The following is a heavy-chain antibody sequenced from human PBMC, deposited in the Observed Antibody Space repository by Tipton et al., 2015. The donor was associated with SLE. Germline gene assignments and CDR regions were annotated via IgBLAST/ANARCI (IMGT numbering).Heavy chain of an antibody. Sequence: SLRLSCAASGFTFSSFGMYWVRQAPGKGLEWVAFIRYDGTIKYYADSVKGRFTISRDNSKYSLYLQMNSLRPQDTAVYYCARGGSSSDYYAMDVWGQGITVTVS. D-gene: IGHD1-26*01. V-gene: IGHV3-30*02. CDR3: ARGGSSSDYYAMDV. J-gene: IGHJ6*02. CDR1: GFTFSSFG. CDR2: IRYDGTIK.